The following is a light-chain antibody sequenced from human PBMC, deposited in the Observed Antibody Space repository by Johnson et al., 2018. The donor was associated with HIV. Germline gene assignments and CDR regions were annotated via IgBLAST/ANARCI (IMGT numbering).Light chain of an antibody. V-gene: IGLV1-51*02. Sequence: HSVLTQPPSVSAAPGQKVTISCSGSSPNIGNNYVSWYQQLPGTAPKLLIYENNKRPSGIPDRFSGSKSGTSATLGITGLQTGDEADYYCGTWDSSLSAGVVFGTGTKVTVL. CDR3: GTWDSSLSAGVV. CDR1: SPNIGNNY. CDR2: ENN. J-gene: IGLJ1*01.